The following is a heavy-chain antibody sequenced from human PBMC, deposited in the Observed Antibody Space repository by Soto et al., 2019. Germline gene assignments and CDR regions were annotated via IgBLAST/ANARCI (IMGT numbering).Heavy chain of an antibody. Sequence: QVQLVQCGAEVKKPGASVKVSCKASGYTFTSYDINWVRQATGQGLEWMGWMNPNSGNTGYAQKFQGRVTMTRNTSISTAYMELSSLRSEDTAVYYCARTHYDILTGYYCNYMDVWGKGTTVTVSS. J-gene: IGHJ6*03. CDR3: ARTHYDILTGYYCNYMDV. V-gene: IGHV1-8*01. CDR2: MNPNSGNT. CDR1: GYTFTSYD. D-gene: IGHD3-9*01.